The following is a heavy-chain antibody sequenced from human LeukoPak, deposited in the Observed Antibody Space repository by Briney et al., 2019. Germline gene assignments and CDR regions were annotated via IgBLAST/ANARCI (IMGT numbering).Heavy chain of an antibody. Sequence: SETLSLTCTVSGGSVSTSYYWGWIRQPPGKGLEWIGSICSGGNTCYNPSLKSRVTMSVDKSKNQFSLKLSSVTAADTAVYYCASLTMVRGVVDYWGQGTLVTVSS. J-gene: IGHJ4*02. V-gene: IGHV4-39*07. CDR1: GGSVSTSYY. CDR2: ICSGGNT. CDR3: ASLTMVRGVVDY. D-gene: IGHD3-10*01.